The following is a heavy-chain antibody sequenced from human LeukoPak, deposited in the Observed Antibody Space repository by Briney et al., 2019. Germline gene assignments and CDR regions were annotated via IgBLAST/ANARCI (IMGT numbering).Heavy chain of an antibody. J-gene: IGHJ4*02. Sequence: SETLSLTCTVSGGSISSSDYYWGWIRQPPGKGLEWIGTMYYSGSTYYNPSLKSRVTISVDTSKNQFSLKLSSVTAADTAVYYCAREGSLTGYYPLDYWGQGTLVTVSS. CDR3: AREGSLTGYYPLDY. V-gene: IGHV4-39*07. D-gene: IGHD3-9*01. CDR2: MYYSGST. CDR1: GGSISSSDYY.